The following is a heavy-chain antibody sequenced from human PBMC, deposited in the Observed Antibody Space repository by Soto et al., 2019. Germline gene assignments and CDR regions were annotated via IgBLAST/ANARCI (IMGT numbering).Heavy chain of an antibody. Sequence: QVQLQESGPGLVKPSQTLSLTCTVSGGSISSGGYYWSWIRQHPGKGLEWIGYIYYSGSTYYNPSLKSRVTISVDTSKNQVSLKLSSVTAADTAVYYCARDARTGTTWGMDVWGQGTTVTVSS. D-gene: IGHD1-1*01. CDR2: IYYSGST. CDR3: ARDARTGTTWGMDV. V-gene: IGHV4-31*03. J-gene: IGHJ6*02. CDR1: GGSISSGGYY.